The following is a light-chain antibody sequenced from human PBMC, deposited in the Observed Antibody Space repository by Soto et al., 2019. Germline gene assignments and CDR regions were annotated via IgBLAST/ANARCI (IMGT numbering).Light chain of an antibody. Sequence: EIDMTQSPATLSVSPGETATLSCRASESVSSNLVWYQQKPGQAPRLLIYGSSTRATGIPARFSGSGSGTAFTLTNSSLQPEDVALYYCQQYNNWPRTFGQGTKVEIK. V-gene: IGKV3D-15*01. J-gene: IGKJ1*01. CDR1: ESVSSN. CDR2: GSS. CDR3: QQYNNWPRT.